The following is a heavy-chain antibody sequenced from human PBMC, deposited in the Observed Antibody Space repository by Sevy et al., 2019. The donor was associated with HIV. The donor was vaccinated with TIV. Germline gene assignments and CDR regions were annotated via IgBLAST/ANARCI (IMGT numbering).Heavy chain of an antibody. J-gene: IGHJ4*02. D-gene: IGHD5-18*01. CDR2: MKEDGSER. V-gene: IGHV3-7*01. CDR3: VGEGVEGYSYSLDC. Sequence: GGSLRLSCAASGFTFSSYWMSWVRQAPGKGLEWVATMKEDGSERNYVDSVKGRFTISRDNAKNSLYLQMNSLGAEDTAVYYCVGEGVEGYSYSLDCWGQGTLVTVSS. CDR1: GFTFSSYW.